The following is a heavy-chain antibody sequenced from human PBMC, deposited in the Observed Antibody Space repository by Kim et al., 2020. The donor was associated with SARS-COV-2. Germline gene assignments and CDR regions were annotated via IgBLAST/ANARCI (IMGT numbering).Heavy chain of an antibody. CDR2: IDPIDSYT. Sequence: GESLKISCKGSGYSFTSYWISWVRQMPGKGLEWIGRIDPIDSYTNYSPSFQGHVTISADKSISTAYLQWSSRKASDTAMYYCASLNYYDSRGGDYWGQGTLVTVSS. CDR1: GYSFTSYW. J-gene: IGHJ4*02. V-gene: IGHV5-10-1*01. D-gene: IGHD3-22*01. CDR3: ASLNYYDSRGGDY.